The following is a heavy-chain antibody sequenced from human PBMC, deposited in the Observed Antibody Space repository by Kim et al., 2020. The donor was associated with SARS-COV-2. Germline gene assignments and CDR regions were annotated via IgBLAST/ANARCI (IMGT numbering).Heavy chain of an antibody. D-gene: IGHD6-13*01. CDR3: ARGHSSSWDWFDP. Sequence: NPPLKSRVNISVDTSKNQFSRKLSSVTAADTAVYYCARGHSSSWDWFDPWGQGTLVTVSS. V-gene: IGHV4-59*09. J-gene: IGHJ5*02.